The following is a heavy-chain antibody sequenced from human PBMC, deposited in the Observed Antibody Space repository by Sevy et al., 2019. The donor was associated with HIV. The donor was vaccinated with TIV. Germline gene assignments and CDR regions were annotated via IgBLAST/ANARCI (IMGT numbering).Heavy chain of an antibody. CDR3: TTDRKAYYDVLTGSYFFDY. CDR2: IKSKTDGGTT. V-gene: IGHV3-15*01. CDR1: GFTFSNAW. J-gene: IGHJ4*02. D-gene: IGHD3-9*01. Sequence: GGSLRLSCAASGFTFSNAWMNWVRQAPGKGLEWVGRIKSKTDGGTTDYAAPVKGRFTISRDDSKNKLYLKMNSLKTDDTAVYYCTTDRKAYYDVLTGSYFFDYWGQGTLVTVSS.